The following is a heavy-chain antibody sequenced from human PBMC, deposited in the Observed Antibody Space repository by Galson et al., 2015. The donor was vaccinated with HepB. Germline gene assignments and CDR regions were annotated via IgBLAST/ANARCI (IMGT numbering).Heavy chain of an antibody. V-gene: IGHV3-21*01. CDR2: ISSSSSYI. CDR1: GFTFGSYS. CDR3: ETNLRQYSSSWSPYGMDV. Sequence: SLRLSCAASGFTFGSYSMNWVRQAPGKGLEWVSSISSSSSYIYYADSVKGRFTISRDNAKNSLYLQMNSLRAEDTAVYYCETNLRQYSSSWSPYGMDVWGQGTTVTVSS. J-gene: IGHJ6*02. D-gene: IGHD6-13*01.